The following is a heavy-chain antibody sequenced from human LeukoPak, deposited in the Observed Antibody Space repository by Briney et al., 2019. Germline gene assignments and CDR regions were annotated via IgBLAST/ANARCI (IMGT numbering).Heavy chain of an antibody. D-gene: IGHD4-17*01. CDR2: IWYDGSNK. CDR3: AKCRYGDEPPDY. CDR1: GFTFSSYG. V-gene: IGHV3-33*06. Sequence: GGSLRLSCAASGFTFSSYGMHWVRQAPGKGLEWVAVIWYDGSNKYYADSVEGRFTISRDNSKNTLYLQMNSLRAEDTAVYYCAKCRYGDEPPDYWGQGTLVTVSS. J-gene: IGHJ4*02.